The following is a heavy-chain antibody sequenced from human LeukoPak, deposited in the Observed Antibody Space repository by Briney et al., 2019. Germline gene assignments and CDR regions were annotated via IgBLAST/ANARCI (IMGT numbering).Heavy chain of an antibody. CDR1: GYTFTSYG. Sequence: GASVKVSCKASGYTFTSYGISWVRQAPGQGLEWMGWISAYNGNTNYAQKLQGRVTMTTDTSTSTAYMELRSIRSDDTAVYYCARDTPVLDSSSLGAGSGWFDPWGQGTLVTVSS. CDR3: ARDTPVLDSSSLGAGSGWFDP. V-gene: IGHV1-18*01. CDR2: ISAYNGNT. J-gene: IGHJ5*02. D-gene: IGHD6-13*01.